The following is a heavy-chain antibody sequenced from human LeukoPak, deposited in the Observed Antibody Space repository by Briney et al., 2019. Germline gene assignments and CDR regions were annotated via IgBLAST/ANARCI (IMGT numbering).Heavy chain of an antibody. CDR3: ARADILTGYWFDP. CDR1: GGSISSYY. V-gene: IGHV4-59*08. Sequence: SETLSLTCTVSGGSISSYYWSWIRQPPGKGLEWIGYIYYSGSTNYNPSLKSRVTISVDTSKNQFSLNLSSVTAADTAVYYCARADILTGYWFDPWGQGTLVTVSS. CDR2: IYYSGST. D-gene: IGHD3-9*01. J-gene: IGHJ5*02.